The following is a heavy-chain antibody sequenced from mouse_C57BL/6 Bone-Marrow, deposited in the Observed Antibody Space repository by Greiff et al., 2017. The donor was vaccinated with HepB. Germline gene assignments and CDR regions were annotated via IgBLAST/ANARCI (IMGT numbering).Heavy chain of an antibody. CDR2: IYPGSGST. J-gene: IGHJ4*01. CDR3: ARSSTTNYAMDY. D-gene: IGHD1-1*01. Sequence: QVQLQQPGAELVKPGASVKMSCKASGYTFTSYWITWVKQRPGQGLAWIGDIYPGSGSTNYNEKFKSKATLTVDTSSSTAYMQLSSLTSEDSAVYYCARSSTTNYAMDYWGQGTSVTVSS. CDR1: GYTFTSYW. V-gene: IGHV1-55*01.